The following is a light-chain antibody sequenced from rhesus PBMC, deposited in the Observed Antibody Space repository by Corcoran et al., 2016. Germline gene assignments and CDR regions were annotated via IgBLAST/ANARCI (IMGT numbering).Light chain of an antibody. Sequence: DIQMTQSPSSLSASVGDTVTITCRASQSISSWLAWYQQKPGKAPNLLIYKESTLQSGVPSRFSGSGSGTDFTLTISSLQSEDFATYYCQQYSSSPPTFGQGTKVEIK. CDR3: QQYSSSPPT. J-gene: IGKJ1*01. V-gene: IGKV1-22*01. CDR2: KES. CDR1: QSISSW.